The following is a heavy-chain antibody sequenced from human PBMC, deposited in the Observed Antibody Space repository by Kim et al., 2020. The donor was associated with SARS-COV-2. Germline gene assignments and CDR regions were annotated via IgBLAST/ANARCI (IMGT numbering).Heavy chain of an antibody. Sequence: KGRFTTSRANNKNTLYLQMTSLRAEDTAVYYCAKGKQYYDSSGYYIFDYWGQGTLVTVSS. J-gene: IGHJ4*02. V-gene: IGHV3-23*01. D-gene: IGHD3-22*01. CDR3: AKGKQYYDSSGYYIFDY.